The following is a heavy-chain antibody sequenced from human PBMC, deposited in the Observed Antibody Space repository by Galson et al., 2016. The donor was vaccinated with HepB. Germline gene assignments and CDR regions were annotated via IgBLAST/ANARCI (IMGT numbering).Heavy chain of an antibody. CDR3: ARDGGAAWIQLWFDN. V-gene: IGHV3-30*04. D-gene: IGHD5-18*01. CDR1: GFRFGTYA. CDR2: ISNDGNNE. J-gene: IGHJ4*01. Sequence: SLRLSCAASGFRFGTYAMHWVRQAPGKGLEWVAGISNDGNNEYYIDSAKGRFTISGDNFRNTLYLQLSSLRVDDTAVYYCARDGGAAWIQLWFDNWGHGTVVTVSS.